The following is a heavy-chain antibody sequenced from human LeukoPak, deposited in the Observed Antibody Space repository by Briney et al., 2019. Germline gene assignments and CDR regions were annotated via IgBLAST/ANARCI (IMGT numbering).Heavy chain of an antibody. CDR1: GYAFTGYY. D-gene: IGHD1-26*01. V-gene: IGHV1-2*02. CDR2: INPNSGGT. CDR3: ARDRADGSYLNY. J-gene: IGHJ4*02. Sequence: ASVKVSCKASGYAFTGYYIHWVRQAPGQGLEWMGWINPNSGGTNYAQKFQGRVTMTRDTSISTAYMELSSLRSDDTAVYYCARDRADGSYLNYWGQGALVTAFS.